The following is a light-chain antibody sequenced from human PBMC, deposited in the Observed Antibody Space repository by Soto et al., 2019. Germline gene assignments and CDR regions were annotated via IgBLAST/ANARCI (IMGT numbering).Light chain of an antibody. V-gene: IGKV3-11*01. Sequence: EIVLTQSPATLSSSPGETATLSCRASQYVGTRLAWYQHKPGQAPRLLIYYMSKRATGIPARFSGSGSGTEFTLTISDLAPEDFGVYYCHQRQSWPRTFGQGTKVEIK. CDR3: HQRQSWPRT. CDR1: QYVGTR. J-gene: IGKJ1*01. CDR2: YMS.